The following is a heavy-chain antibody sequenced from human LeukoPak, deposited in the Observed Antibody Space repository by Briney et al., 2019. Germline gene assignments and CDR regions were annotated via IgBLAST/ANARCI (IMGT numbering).Heavy chain of an antibody. CDR2: IYYSGST. J-gene: IGHJ6*02. V-gene: IGHV4-59*01. Sequence: SETLSLTCTVSGGSISSYYWSWIRQPPGRGLEWIGYIYYSGSTNYNPSLKSRVTISVDTSKKHFSLKLSSVTAADTAVYYCARDRGFGELGDYYGMDVWGQGTTVTVSS. CDR1: GGSISSYY. CDR3: ARDRGFGELGDYYGMDV. D-gene: IGHD3-10*01.